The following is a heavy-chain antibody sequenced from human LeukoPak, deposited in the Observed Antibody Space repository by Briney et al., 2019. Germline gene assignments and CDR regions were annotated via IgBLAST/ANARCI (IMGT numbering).Heavy chain of an antibody. CDR3: ARVGSGSRDAFDI. J-gene: IGHJ3*02. V-gene: IGHV1-2*02. CDR2: INPNSGGT. CDR1: GYTFTGYY. Sequence: EASVKVSCKASGYTFTGYYMHWVRQAPGQGLEWMGWINPNSGGTNYAQKFQGRVTMTRDTSISTAYMELSRLRSDDTAVYYCARVGSGSRDAFDIWGQGTMVTVSS. D-gene: IGHD2-15*01.